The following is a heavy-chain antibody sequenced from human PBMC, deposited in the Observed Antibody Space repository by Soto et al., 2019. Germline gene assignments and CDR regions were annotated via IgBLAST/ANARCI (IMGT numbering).Heavy chain of an antibody. V-gene: IGHV1-69*04. D-gene: IGHD4-17*01. Sequence: SVKVACKRSGGTFSTYAISWLRQTPGQGLEWMGRIIPIFGRTNYAQKFQGRVTMTRDTSTSTVSMELSSLRSEDTAVYYCARLDYGDYADDAFDIWGQGTMVTVSS. CDR2: IIPIFGRT. CDR3: ARLDYGDYADDAFDI. J-gene: IGHJ3*02. CDR1: GGTFSTYA.